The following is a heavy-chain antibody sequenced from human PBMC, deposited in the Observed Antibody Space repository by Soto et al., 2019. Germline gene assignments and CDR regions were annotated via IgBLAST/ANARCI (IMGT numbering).Heavy chain of an antibody. CDR2: INASSGDT. J-gene: IGHJ4*02. Sequence: QVQVVQSGAEVNKPGASVKVSCKASGYTFAGHYLHWVRQAPGQGLEWMGWINASSGDTNYAQKFQGRFTMTRDTTISTAYMELNRLRSDDTAVYYWATVGAAGGVFDYWGQGALVTVSS. CDR1: GYTFAGHY. CDR3: ATVGAAGGVFDY. D-gene: IGHD2-8*02. V-gene: IGHV1-2*02.